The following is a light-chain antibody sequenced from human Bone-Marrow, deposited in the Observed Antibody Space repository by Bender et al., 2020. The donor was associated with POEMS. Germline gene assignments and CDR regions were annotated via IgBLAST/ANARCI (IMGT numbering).Light chain of an antibody. J-gene: IGLJ3*02. CDR2: ADN. V-gene: IGLV3-1*01. CDR3: QAWDSKSWV. Sequence: SYELTQPPSLSVSPGQTASITCSGDKLGDKFVCWYQQKQGQSPVLVIYADNKRPSGIPARLSGSNSGNTATLTISGTQAMDEADYYCQAWDSKSWVFGGGTKLTVL. CDR1: KLGDKF.